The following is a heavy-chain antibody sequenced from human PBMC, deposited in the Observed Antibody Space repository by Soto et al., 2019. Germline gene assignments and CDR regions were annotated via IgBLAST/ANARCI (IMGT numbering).Heavy chain of an antibody. CDR1: DGSFSGYY. D-gene: IGHD5-18*01. V-gene: IGHV4-34*01. J-gene: IGHJ5*02. Sequence: SETLSLTCAVYDGSFSGYYWSWIRQPPGKGLEWIGEINHSGSTNYNPSLKSRVTISVDTSKNQFSLKLSSVTAADTAVYYCARGIPRGYSYVGTNWFDPWGQGTLVTVS. CDR2: INHSGST. CDR3: ARGIPRGYSYVGTNWFDP.